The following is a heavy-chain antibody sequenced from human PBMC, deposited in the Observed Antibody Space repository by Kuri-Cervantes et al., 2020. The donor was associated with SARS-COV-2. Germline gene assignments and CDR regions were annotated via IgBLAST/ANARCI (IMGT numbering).Heavy chain of an antibody. CDR1: GFLFSASA. Sequence: GESLKISCGVSGFLFSASAIHWVRQGSGKGLEWVGRVRGKANNYATAYAASVKGRFTISRDDSTNMAYLQMNSLKTEDTAVYYCVVGFFSLRKWDYWGQGTLVTVSS. D-gene: IGHD2-15*01. CDR2: VRGKANNYAT. J-gene: IGHJ4*02. CDR3: VVGFFSLRKWDY. V-gene: IGHV3-73*01.